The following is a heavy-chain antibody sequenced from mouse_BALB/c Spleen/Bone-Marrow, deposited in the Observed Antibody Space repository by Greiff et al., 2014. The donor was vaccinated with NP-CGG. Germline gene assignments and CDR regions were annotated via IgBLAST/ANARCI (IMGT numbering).Heavy chain of an antibody. D-gene: IGHD1-1*02. CDR2: ISDGGSYT. Sequence: EVKLVESGGGLVKPGGSLKLSCTASGFIFSDYYMYWVRQTPEKRLEWVAAISDGGSYTYYPDGVKGRFTISRDNAKNNLYLQMSSLKSEDTAMYYCARSGEKYGAMDYWGQGTSVTVSS. J-gene: IGHJ4*01. CDR3: ARSGEKYGAMDY. CDR1: GFIFSDYY. V-gene: IGHV5-4*02.